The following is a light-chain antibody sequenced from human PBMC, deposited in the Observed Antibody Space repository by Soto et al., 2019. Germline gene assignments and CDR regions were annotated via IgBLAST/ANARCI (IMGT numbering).Light chain of an antibody. CDR3: QQADSFPFT. Sequence: DIQLTQSPSSVSASVGDRVTITCRASQDIGTWLAWYQQKPGKAPNLLIYVASNLQSGVPSRFSGAGSGTDFNLTITSLQPEDFATYHCQQADSFPFTFGPGTKVDFK. CDR1: QDIGTW. J-gene: IGKJ3*01. V-gene: IGKV1-12*01. CDR2: VAS.